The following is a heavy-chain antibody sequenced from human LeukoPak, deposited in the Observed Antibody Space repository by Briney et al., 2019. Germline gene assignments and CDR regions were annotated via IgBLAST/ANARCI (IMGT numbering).Heavy chain of an antibody. CDR3: MRGRDAYKSNTFDI. CDR1: GGTFSSYT. J-gene: IGHJ3*02. D-gene: IGHD5-24*01. V-gene: IGHV1-69*13. CDR2: IIPIFGTA. Sequence: SVKVSCKASGGTFSSYTISWVRQAPGQGLEWMGGIIPIFGTANYAQKFQGRVTISADESTSTAYMELSSLRSEDTAVYYCMRGRDAYKSNTFDIWGQGTMVTVSS.